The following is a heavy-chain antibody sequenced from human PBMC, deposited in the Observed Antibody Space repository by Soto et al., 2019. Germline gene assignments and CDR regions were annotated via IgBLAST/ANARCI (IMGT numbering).Heavy chain of an antibody. Sequence: GGSLRLSCAASGFTFSSYAMHWVRQAPGKGLEWVAVISYDGSNKYYADSVKGRFTISRDNSKNTLYLQMNSLRAEDTAVYYCARVAAPIGYGMDVWGQGTTVTVSS. CDR1: GFTFSSYA. J-gene: IGHJ6*02. V-gene: IGHV3-30-3*01. D-gene: IGHD6-25*01. CDR3: ARVAAPIGYGMDV. CDR2: ISYDGSNK.